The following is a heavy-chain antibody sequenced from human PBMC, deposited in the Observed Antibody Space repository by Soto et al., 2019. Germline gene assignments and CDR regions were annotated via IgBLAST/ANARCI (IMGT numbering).Heavy chain of an antibody. D-gene: IGHD6-19*01. CDR1: GGTFSSYA. CDR3: AREDSSGWYYFDY. J-gene: IGHJ4*02. Sequence: GASVKVSCKASGGTFSSYAISWVRQAPGQGLEWMGGIIPIFGTANYAQKFQGRVTITADESTSTAYMELSSLRSEDTAVYYCAREDSSGWYYFDYWGQGTLVSVSS. CDR2: IIPIFGTA. V-gene: IGHV1-69*13.